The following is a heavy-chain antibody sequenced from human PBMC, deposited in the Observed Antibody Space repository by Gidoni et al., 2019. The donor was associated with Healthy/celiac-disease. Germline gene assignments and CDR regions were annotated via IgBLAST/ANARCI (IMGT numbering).Heavy chain of an antibody. CDR2: IWYDGSKK. V-gene: IGHV3-33*08. J-gene: IGHJ4*02. CDR1: GFTFSRYG. Sequence: QVQLVESGGGVVQPGRSLRLSCAAAGFTFSRYGMHWVRQAPGKGLEWVAVIWYDGSKKYYADSVKGRFTISRDNSKNTLYLQMNSLRAEDTAVYYCAREGRYYDFWSGQGFDYWGQGTLVTVSS. CDR3: AREGRYYDFWSGQGFDY. D-gene: IGHD3-3*01.